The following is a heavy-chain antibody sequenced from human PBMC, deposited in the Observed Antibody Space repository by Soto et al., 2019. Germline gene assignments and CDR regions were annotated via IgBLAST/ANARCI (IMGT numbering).Heavy chain of an antibody. V-gene: IGHV3-30-3*01. CDR2: ISYDGSNK. Sequence: GGSLRLSCAASGFTFSSYAMHWVRQAPGKGLEWVAVISYDGSNKYYADSVKGRFTISRDNSKNTLYLQMNSLRAEDTAVYYCAFYYYYGMDVWGQGTTVTVSS. CDR1: GFTFSSYA. CDR3: AFYYYYGMDV. J-gene: IGHJ6*02.